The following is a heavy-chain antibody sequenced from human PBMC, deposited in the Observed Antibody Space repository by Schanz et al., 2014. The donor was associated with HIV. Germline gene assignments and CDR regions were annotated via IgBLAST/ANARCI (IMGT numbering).Heavy chain of an antibody. CDR3: ATSGGWGKVLYHFDY. J-gene: IGHJ4*02. Sequence: QVQLVQSGGGVVQPGRSLRLSCAVSGFTFNNFGMHWVRQAPGKGLEWVAVISYDGNNQYYADSVKGRFTISRDNSRNSVLLQLNSLRVEDTAVYYCATSGGWGKVLYHFDYWGQGTVVTVSS. CDR1: GFTFNNFG. CDR2: ISYDGNNQ. D-gene: IGHD6-19*01. V-gene: IGHV3-30*03.